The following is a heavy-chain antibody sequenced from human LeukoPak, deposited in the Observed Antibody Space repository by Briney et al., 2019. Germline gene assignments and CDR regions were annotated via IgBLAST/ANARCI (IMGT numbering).Heavy chain of an antibody. CDR2: IIPIFGTA. CDR1: GGTFSSYA. CDR3: ARTAGDPWQRSLFYRYAFDI. Sequence: SVRVSCKASGGTFSSYAISWVRQAPGQGLEWMGGIIPIFGTANYAQKFQGRVTITADESTSTAYMELSSLRSEDTAVYYCARTAGDPWQRSLFYRYAFDIWGQGTMVTVSS. D-gene: IGHD1-1*01. V-gene: IGHV1-69*13. J-gene: IGHJ3*02.